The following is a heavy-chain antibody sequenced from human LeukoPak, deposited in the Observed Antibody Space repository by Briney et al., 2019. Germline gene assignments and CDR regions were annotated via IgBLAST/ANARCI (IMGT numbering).Heavy chain of an antibody. V-gene: IGHV4-38-2*02. CDR1: GYSISSGYY. J-gene: IGHJ4*02. D-gene: IGHD2-2*02. Sequence: SETLSLTCTVSGYSISSGYYWGWIRQPPGKGLEWIGSIYHSGSTYYNPSLKSRVTISVDTSKNQFSLKLSSVTAADTAVYYCARAGGYCSSTSCNSWYDYWGQGTLVTVSS. CDR3: ARAGGYCSSTSCNSWYDY. CDR2: IYHSGST.